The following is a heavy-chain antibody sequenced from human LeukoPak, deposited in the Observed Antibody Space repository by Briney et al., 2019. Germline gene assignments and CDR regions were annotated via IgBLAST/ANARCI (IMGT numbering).Heavy chain of an antibody. CDR2: IKEDGSEK. D-gene: IGHD2/OR15-2a*01. CDR1: EFTFSNYW. CDR3: ARDAFYLDAFDL. V-gene: IGHV3-7*01. J-gene: IGHJ3*01. Sequence: GGSLRLSCAASEFTFSNYWMSWVRQAPGKGLEWVANIKEDGSEKYYVDSVKGRFTISRDNAKNSLYLQMNSLRAEDTAVYYCARDAFYLDAFDLWGQGTKVTVSS.